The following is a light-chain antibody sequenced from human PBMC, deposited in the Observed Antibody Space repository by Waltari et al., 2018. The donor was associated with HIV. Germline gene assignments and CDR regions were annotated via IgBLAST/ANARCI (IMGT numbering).Light chain of an antibody. CDR2: WAS. Sequence: DIVMTQSPDSLAVSLGERATMNCKSSQSILSSSNNRKYLAWYQQKPGQPPKLLIYWASSRDSGVPDRFIGRGSGTDFCLTISSLQAEDVAVYFCHQYYTTPYTFGQGTKLEIK. V-gene: IGKV4-1*01. CDR3: HQYYTTPYT. CDR1: QSILSSSNNRKY. J-gene: IGKJ2*01.